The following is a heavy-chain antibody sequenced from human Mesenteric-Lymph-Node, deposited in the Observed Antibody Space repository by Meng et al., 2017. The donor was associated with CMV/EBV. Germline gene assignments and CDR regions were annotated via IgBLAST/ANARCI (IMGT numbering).Heavy chain of an antibody. J-gene: IGHJ5*02. D-gene: IGHD6-13*01. Sequence: QFQLVQSGAEVKKPGSSVTVSCKASGGTFSSYTISWVRQAPGQGLEWMGRIIPILGIANYAQKFQGRVTITADKSTSTAYMELSSLRSEDTAVYYCAGGIAAAGSRWFDPWGQGTLVTVSS. V-gene: IGHV1-69*02. CDR3: AGGIAAAGSRWFDP. CDR2: IIPILGIA. CDR1: GGTFSSYT.